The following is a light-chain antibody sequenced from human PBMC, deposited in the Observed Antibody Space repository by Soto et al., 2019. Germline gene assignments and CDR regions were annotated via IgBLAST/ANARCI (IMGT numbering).Light chain of an antibody. V-gene: IGLV1-40*01. CDR3: QSYDSSLSGSV. J-gene: IGLJ3*02. Sequence: QSVLTQPPSVSGAPGQRVTISCTGSSSNIGAGYDVHWYQQLPGTAPKLLIYGNSTRPSGVPDRFSGSKSGTSACLAITVLQAEDEADYYCQSYDSSLSGSVFGGGTKLTVL. CDR1: SSNIGAGYD. CDR2: GNS.